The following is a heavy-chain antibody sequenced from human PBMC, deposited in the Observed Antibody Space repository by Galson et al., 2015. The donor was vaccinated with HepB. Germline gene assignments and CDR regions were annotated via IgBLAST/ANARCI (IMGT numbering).Heavy chain of an antibody. CDR1: GFTFSNYW. J-gene: IGHJ4*02. Sequence: SLRLSCAASGFTFSNYWMHWVRQTPGKGLVWVSRINYDGSGTSYADSVKGRFTISRDNSKNTLYLQMNSLRVDDTGVYLCARYEQQLHAVDHWGQGTLVTVSS. V-gene: IGHV3-74*01. CDR3: ARYEQQLHAVDH. D-gene: IGHD6-13*01. CDR2: INYDGSGT.